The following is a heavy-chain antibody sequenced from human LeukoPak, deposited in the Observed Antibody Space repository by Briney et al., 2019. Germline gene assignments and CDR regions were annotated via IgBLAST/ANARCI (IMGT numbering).Heavy chain of an antibody. CDR1: GFIFSSYC. Sequence: LCCAAAGFIFSSYCIYRRRPPGRRGLERGAVISYDGSNKYYADSVKGRITISRDNTKNTLNLHMINMSATAAALYYCAKDMFLWLGANLFCMDVWGEGTTVTV. CDR2: ISYDGSNK. J-gene: IGHJ6*01. V-gene: IGHV3-30*18. CDR3: AKDMFLWLGANLFCMDV. D-gene: IGHD3-10*01.